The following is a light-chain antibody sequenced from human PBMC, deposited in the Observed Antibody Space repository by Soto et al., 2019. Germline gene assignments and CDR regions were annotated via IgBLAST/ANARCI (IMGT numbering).Light chain of an antibody. CDR2: GAS. CDR3: QQYYDWPLVT. CDR1: QSISTN. J-gene: IGKJ4*01. Sequence: IIMTQSPATLSVSPGERVTFSGRASQSISTNLAWYQQKPGQAPRLLIYGASTRDTHIPDRFSGTGSETEFTLSVSSLQSEDFAIYHCQQYYDWPLVTFGGGTRVEI. V-gene: IGKV3-15*01.